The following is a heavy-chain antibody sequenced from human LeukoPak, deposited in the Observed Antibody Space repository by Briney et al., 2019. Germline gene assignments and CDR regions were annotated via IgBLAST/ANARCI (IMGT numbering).Heavy chain of an antibody. V-gene: IGHV3-13*01. CDR1: GFTFSTYD. J-gene: IGHJ4*02. D-gene: IGHD2-15*01. CDR3: ARVSCSGGSCYFGH. Sequence: GGSLRLSCAASGFTFSTYDMHWVRQAPGKGLEWVSAIDTSGDTYYLGSVKGRFTISRENAKNSLYLQMNSLRVGDRAVYYCARVSCSGGSCYFGHWGQGTLVTVSS. CDR2: IDTSGDT.